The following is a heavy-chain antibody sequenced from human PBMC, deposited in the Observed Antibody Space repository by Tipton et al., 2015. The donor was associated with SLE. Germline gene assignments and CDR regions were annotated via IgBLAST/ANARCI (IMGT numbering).Heavy chain of an antibody. J-gene: IGHJ6*02. CDR2: ISGSGGST. CDR1: GFTFSSYA. CDR3: AKVGSSSWYYYYGMDV. Sequence: SLRLSCAASGFTFSSYAMSWVRQAPGKGLEWVSAISGSGGSTYYADSVKGRFTISRDNSKNTLYLQMNSLRAEDTAVYYCAKVGSSSWYYYYGMDVWGQGTTVTVSS. D-gene: IGHD6-13*01. V-gene: IGHV3-23*01.